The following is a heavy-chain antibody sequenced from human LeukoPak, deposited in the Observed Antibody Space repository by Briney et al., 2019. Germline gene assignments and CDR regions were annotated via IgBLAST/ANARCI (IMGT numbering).Heavy chain of an antibody. CDR2: IKQDGSEK. V-gene: IGHV3-7*01. J-gene: IGHJ6*02. CDR1: GFTFSSYW. D-gene: IGHD2-21*01. Sequence: GGSLRLSCTASGFTFSSYWMSWVRQAPGKGLEWVANIKQDGSEKDYVDSVKGRFTISRDNAKNSLYLQMNSLRAEDTAVYYCARYCGGDCYGMDVWGQGTTVTVSS. CDR3: ARYCGGDCYGMDV.